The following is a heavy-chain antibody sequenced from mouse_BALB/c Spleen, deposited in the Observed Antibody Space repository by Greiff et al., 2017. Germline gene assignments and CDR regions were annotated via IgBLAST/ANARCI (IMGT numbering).Heavy chain of an antibody. CDR2: IYLGTGST. J-gene: IGHJ4*01. D-gene: IGHD4-1*01. V-gene: IGHV1S132*01. CDR1: GYIFTSYW. CDR3: ARSLGLGDAMDY. Sequence: QVQLQQSGAELVRPGASVKLSCKTSGYIFTSYWIHWVKQRSGQGLEWIARIYLGTGSTYYTYQFKGKATLTADKSSSTAYMQFSCLKSEESAVYFCARSLGLGDAMDYWGQGTSVTVSS.